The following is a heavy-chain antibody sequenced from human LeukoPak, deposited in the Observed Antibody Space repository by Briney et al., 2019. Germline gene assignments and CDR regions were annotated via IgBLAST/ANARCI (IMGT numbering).Heavy chain of an antibody. J-gene: IGHJ4*02. Sequence: PSETLSLTCTVSGGSISTYYWSWIRQPAGKGPEWIGRIYTSGSTNFNPSLKSRVTMSVDTSKNQFSLKLSSVTAADTAVYYCARGGNSVHSSSRSSDYWGQGTLVTVSS. CDR2: IYTSGST. V-gene: IGHV4-4*07. CDR3: ARGGNSVHSSSRSSDY. CDR1: GGSISTYY. D-gene: IGHD6-13*01.